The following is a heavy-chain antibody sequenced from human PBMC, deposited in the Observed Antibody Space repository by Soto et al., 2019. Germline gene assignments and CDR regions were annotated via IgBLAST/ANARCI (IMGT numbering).Heavy chain of an antibody. CDR3: AREPYYDFWSGYYYYYYYGMDV. J-gene: IGHJ6*02. D-gene: IGHD3-3*01. CDR1: GFTFSSYG. Sequence: LRLSCAASGFTFSSYGMHWVRQAPGKGLEWVAVIWYDGSNKYYADSVKGRFTISRDNSKNTLYLQMNSLRAEDTAVYYCAREPYYDFWSGYYYYYYYGMDVWGQGTTVTVSS. CDR2: IWYDGSNK. V-gene: IGHV3-33*01.